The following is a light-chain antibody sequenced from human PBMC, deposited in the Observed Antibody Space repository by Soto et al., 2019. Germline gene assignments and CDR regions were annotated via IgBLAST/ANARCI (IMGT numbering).Light chain of an antibody. CDR2: EVT. Sequence: QSALTQPPSASGSPGQSVTISCTGSSSDVGGYNWVSWHQQHPGKAPKLIIYEVTKRPSGVPDRFSGSKSGNTAYLTVSGLQAEDEADYYCVSYAGSNDVFGTGTKLTVL. CDR1: SSDVGGYNW. CDR3: VSYAGSNDV. J-gene: IGLJ1*01. V-gene: IGLV2-8*01.